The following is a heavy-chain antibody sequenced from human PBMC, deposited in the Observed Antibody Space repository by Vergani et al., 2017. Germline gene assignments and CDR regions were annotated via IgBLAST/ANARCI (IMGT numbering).Heavy chain of an antibody. J-gene: IGHJ6*02. V-gene: IGHV3-13*04. CDR3: ARRQLLWFGEGGMDV. CDR2: IGTAGDT. Sequence: EVQLVESGGGLVQPGGSLRLSCAASGFTFSSYDMHWVRQATGKGLEWVSAIGTAGDTYYPGSVKGRFTIPRENAKNSLYLQMNSLRAGDTAVYYCARRQLLWFGEGGMDVWGQGTTVTVSS. D-gene: IGHD3-10*01. CDR1: GFTFSSYD.